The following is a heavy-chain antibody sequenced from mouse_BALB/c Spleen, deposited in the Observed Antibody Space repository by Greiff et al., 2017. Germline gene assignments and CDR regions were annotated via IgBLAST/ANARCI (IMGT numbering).Heavy chain of an antibody. Sequence: QVQLQQSGAELAKPGASVKMSCKASGYTFTSYWMHWVKQRPGQGLEWIGYINPSTGYTEYNQKFKDKATLTADKSSSTAYMQLSSLTSEDSAVYYCASSIYYDYPRGQGTTLTVSS. CDR1: GYTFTSYW. CDR3: ASSIYYDYP. CDR2: INPSTGYT. D-gene: IGHD2-4*01. J-gene: IGHJ2*01. V-gene: IGHV1-7*01.